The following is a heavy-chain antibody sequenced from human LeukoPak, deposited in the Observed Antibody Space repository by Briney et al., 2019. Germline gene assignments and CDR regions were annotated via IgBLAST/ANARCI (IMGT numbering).Heavy chain of an antibody. CDR1: GVFITSYY. J-gene: IGHJ5*02. V-gene: IGHV4-59*08. D-gene: IGHD1-20*01. Sequence: SETLSLTCTVSGVFITSYYWSWLRQPPGQGLEWIGYIYYSGNTNYNPSLKSRLTMSIDTSKSQFFLNLSSLTAADTAVYYCARGITGRGRFDPWGQGTLVTVSS. CDR2: IYYSGNT. CDR3: ARGITGRGRFDP.